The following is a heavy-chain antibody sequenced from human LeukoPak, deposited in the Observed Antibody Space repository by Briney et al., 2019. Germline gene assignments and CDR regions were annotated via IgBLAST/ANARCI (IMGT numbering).Heavy chain of an antibody. J-gene: IGHJ6*02. V-gene: IGHV1-18*01. CDR1: GYTFTSYG. D-gene: IGHD6-19*01. Sequence: ASVKVSCKASGYTFTSYGISWVRQAPGQGLEWMGWISAYNGNTNYAQKLQGRVTMTTDTSTSTAYMELRSLRSDDTAVYYCARDHSSGWGLQGYYYYYGMDVWGQGTTVTVS. CDR2: ISAYNGNT. CDR3: ARDHSSGWGLQGYYYYYGMDV.